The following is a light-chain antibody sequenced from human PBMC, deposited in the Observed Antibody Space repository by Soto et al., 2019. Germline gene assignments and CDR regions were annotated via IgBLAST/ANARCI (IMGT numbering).Light chain of an antibody. V-gene: IGKV2-30*01. CDR1: QSLGYSNGNGY. J-gene: IGKJ1*01. CDR2: QVS. Sequence: AVLTQSPLSLPVTLGQPAAISCRASQSLGYSNGNGYLIWSQQRPGQSPRRLINQVSTRDAGVPDRFSGSVSGTYFPLASSRVEAEDVGLYYCMQGAHCPSTFGQGTKVEMK. CDR3: MQGAHCPST.